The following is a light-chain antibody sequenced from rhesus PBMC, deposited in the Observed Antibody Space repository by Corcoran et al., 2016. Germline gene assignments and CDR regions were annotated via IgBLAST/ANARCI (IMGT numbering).Light chain of an antibody. V-gene: IGKV1-25*02. Sequence: DIQMTQSPFSLSVSVGDTVTSTCQASQGIRNNLAWYQQKPGKVPKLLISAADTLQSGVPSRFIGSVSGTECTLTISSMQPEDFTTYYCKHDYGSPHTFGGGTKVKIK. J-gene: IGKJ4*01. CDR3: KHDYGSPHT. CDR2: AAD. CDR1: QGIRNN.